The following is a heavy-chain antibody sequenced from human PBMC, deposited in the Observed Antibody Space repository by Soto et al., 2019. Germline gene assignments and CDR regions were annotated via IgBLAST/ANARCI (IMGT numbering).Heavy chain of an antibody. CDR1: GFTFSNAG. Sequence: PGGSLRLSCAASGFTFSNAGMNWVRQAPGKGLEWVGRIKSKTDGGTTDYAAPVKGRFTISRDDSKNTLYLQMNSLKTEDTAVYYCTTGPYSNTHYYYYYGMDVWGQGTTVTVSS. CDR2: IKSKTDGGTT. D-gene: IGHD4-4*01. CDR3: TTGPYSNTHYYYYYGMDV. J-gene: IGHJ6*02. V-gene: IGHV3-15*07.